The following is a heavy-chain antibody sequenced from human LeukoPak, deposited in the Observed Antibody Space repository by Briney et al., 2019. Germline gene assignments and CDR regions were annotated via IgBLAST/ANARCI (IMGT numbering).Heavy chain of an antibody. CDR2: IKQDGSEK. CDR1: GFTFSSHW. V-gene: IGHV3-7*03. Sequence: PGGSLRLSCAASGFTFSSHWMSWVRQAPGKGLEWVANIKQDGSEKYYVDSVKGRFTISRDNAKNSLYLQMNSLRAEDTAVYYCAREPDYDILTGYYKGYSLGIDYWGQGTLVTVSS. CDR3: AREPDYDILTGYYKGYSLGIDY. D-gene: IGHD3-9*01. J-gene: IGHJ4*02.